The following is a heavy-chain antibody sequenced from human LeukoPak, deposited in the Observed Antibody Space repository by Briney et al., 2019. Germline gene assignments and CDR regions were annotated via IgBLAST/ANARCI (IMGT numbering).Heavy chain of an antibody. Sequence: PSETLSLTCTVSGGSLSSYYWSWLRQPPGKGLEWIGYIYYSGSTNYNPSLKSRVTISVDTSKNQFSLKLSSVTAADTAVYYCARVSCCDVFDYWGQGTLVTVSS. CDR2: IYYSGST. V-gene: IGHV4-59*01. J-gene: IGHJ4*02. D-gene: IGHD2-15*01. CDR3: ARVSCCDVFDY. CDR1: GGSLSSYY.